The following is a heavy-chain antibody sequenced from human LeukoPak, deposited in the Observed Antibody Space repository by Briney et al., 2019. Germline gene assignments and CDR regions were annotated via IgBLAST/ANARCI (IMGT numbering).Heavy chain of an antibody. V-gene: IGHV3-7*01. D-gene: IGHD6-25*01. CDR2: INPDGSEK. CDR1: GFTFSGYA. CDR3: MPGSGF. J-gene: IGHJ4*02. Sequence: GGSLRLSCAASGFTFSGYAMSWVRQAPGKGLEWVANINPDGSEKYLVDSVKGRFSISRDNAKNLLYLQMSGLRAEDTAVYYCMPGSGFWGQGTLVTVSS.